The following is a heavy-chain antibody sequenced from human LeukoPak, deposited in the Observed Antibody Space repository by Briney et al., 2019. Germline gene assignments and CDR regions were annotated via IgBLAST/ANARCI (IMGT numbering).Heavy chain of an antibody. CDR3: ARVVDIVVVVAAKGWFDP. CDR2: FDPEDGET. Sequence: ASVKVSCKVSGYTLTELSMHWVRQAPGKGREWMGGFDPEDGETIYAQKFQGRVTMTDHTSTSTAYIELRSKRSDDTAVYYCARVVDIVVVVAAKGWFDPWGQGTLVTVSS. J-gene: IGHJ5*02. V-gene: IGHV1-24*01. D-gene: IGHD2-15*01. CDR1: GYTLTELS.